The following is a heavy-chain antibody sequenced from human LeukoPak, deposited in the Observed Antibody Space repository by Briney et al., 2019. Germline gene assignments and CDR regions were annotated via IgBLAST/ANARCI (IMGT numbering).Heavy chain of an antibody. D-gene: IGHD2-2*01. J-gene: IGHJ4*02. CDR1: GFTFSSHS. Sequence: PGGSLRLSCAASGFTFSSHSMNWVRQAPGKGLEWVSSISPSGNYIYYADSVEGRFTISRDNAKNSLYLQMNRLRAEDTAVYYCARDLSSSTSCYSYWGRGTLVTVSS. CDR3: ARDLSSSTSCYSY. CDR2: ISPSGNYI. V-gene: IGHV3-21*01.